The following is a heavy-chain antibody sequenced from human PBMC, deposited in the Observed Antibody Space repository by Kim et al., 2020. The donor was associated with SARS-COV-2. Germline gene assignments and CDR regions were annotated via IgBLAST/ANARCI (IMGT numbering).Heavy chain of an antibody. J-gene: IGHJ6*02. Sequence: GESLKISCAASGFTFSGSTMHWVRQASGKGLEWVGRIRSKANNYATAYPASVKGRFTISRDDSKNTAYLQMNSLKIEDTAVYYCIRNPPDHGMDVWGQGTTVTVSS. CDR3: IRNPPDHGMDV. CDR1: GFTFSGST. V-gene: IGHV3-73*01. CDR2: IRSKANNYAT.